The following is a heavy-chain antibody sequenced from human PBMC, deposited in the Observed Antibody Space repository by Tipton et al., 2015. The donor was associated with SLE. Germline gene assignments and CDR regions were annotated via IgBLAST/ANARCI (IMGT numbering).Heavy chain of an antibody. J-gene: IGHJ4*02. V-gene: IGHV4-38-2*02. Sequence: TLSLTCTVSGYSISSGYYWGWIRQPPGKGLEWIGSIYHSGSTYYNPSLKSRVTISVDTSKNQFSLKLSSVTAADTAVYYCAAVSSALWDFGYWSQGTLVTVSS. CDR1: GYSISSGYY. CDR2: IYHSGST. CDR3: AAVSSALWDFGY. D-gene: IGHD6-19*01.